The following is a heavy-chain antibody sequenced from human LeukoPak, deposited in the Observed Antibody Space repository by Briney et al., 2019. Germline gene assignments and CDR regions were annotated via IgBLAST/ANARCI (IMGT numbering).Heavy chain of an antibody. CDR2: INHSGST. J-gene: IGHJ5*02. V-gene: IGHV4-34*01. CDR3: ASQSPGYSSSSDA. CDR1: GGSFSGYY. D-gene: IGHD6-6*01. Sequence: SETLSLTCAVYGGSFSGYYWSWIRQPPGEGLEWIGEINHSGSTNYNPSLKSRVTISVDTSKNQFSLKLSSVTAADTAVYYCASQSPGYSSSSDAWGQGTLVTVSS.